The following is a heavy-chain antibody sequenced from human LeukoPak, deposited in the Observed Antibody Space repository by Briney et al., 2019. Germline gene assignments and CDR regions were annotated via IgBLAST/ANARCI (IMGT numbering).Heavy chain of an antibody. CDR2: ISGSGGST. V-gene: IGHV3-23*01. D-gene: IGHD6-13*01. J-gene: IGHJ4*02. Sequence: GGSLRLSCAASGFSFSSYAMNWVRQAPGKGLEWVSAISGSGGSTYYADSVKGRFTISRDNAKNTLYLQMNSLRAEDTAVYYCAREPLSSWYDYWGQGTLVTVSS. CDR1: GFSFSSYA. CDR3: AREPLSSWYDY.